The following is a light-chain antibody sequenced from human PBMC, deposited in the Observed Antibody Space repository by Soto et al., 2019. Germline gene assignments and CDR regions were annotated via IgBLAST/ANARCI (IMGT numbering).Light chain of an antibody. Sequence: QSALTQPASVSGSPGQAITVSCSGTSSDIGAHNFVSWYQQHPGKAPKLIIYEVINRPSGVSDRFSGSKSGNTASLTISGLQYEEQPDYYRNSYNTRNTFVFGSRTKVTV. J-gene: IGLJ1*01. CDR2: EVI. V-gene: IGLV2-14*03. CDR3: NSYNTRNTFV. CDR1: SSDIGAHNF.